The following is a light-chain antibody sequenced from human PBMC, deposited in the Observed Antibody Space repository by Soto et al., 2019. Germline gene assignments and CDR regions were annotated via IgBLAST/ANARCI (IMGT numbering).Light chain of an antibody. CDR1: QSVSSY. J-gene: IGKJ3*01. V-gene: IGKV3-11*01. Sequence: EIGLTQSPATLSLSPGERATLSCRASQSVSSYLAWYQQKPGQAPRLLIYDASTRATGIPARFSGSGSGTDFTLTISSLEPEDSAVYYCQQRSNWLTFGPGTKVDIK. CDR3: QQRSNWLT. CDR2: DAS.